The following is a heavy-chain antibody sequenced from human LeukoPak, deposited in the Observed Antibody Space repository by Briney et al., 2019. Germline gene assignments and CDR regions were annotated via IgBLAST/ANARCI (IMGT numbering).Heavy chain of an antibody. V-gene: IGHV4-39*01. CDR1: GGSISSSSYY. CDR2: IYYSGST. CDR3: ARLGFTNDY. J-gene: IGHJ4*02. D-gene: IGHD1-1*01. Sequence: SETLSLTCTVSGGSISSSSYYWGWIRQPRGKGLEWIGSIYYSGSTYYNPSLKSRVTISVDTSKNQFSLKLSSVTAADTAVYYCARLGFTNDYWGQGTLVTVSS.